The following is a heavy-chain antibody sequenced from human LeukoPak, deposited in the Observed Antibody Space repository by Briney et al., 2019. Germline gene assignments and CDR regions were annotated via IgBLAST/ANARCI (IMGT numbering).Heavy chain of an antibody. CDR2: IWYDGSNE. CDR3: ARDGQNGSPYTTDV. J-gene: IGHJ6*02. D-gene: IGHD3-10*01. V-gene: IGHV3-33*01. Sequence: GGSLRLSCAASGFTFRSHGMHWVRQAPGKGLEWVAGIWYDGSNEDYADSVKGRFTISRDNSKNTLYLQMNSLRVEDTAVYYCARDGQNGSPYTTDVWGQGTTVTVSS. CDR1: GFTFRSHG.